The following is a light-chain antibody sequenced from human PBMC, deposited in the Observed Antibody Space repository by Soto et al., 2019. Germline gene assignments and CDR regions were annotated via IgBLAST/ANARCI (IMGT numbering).Light chain of an antibody. CDR1: QSVSSSD. V-gene: IGKV3-20*01. CDR2: GAS. Sequence: EIVLTQSPGTLSLSPGERATLSCRASQSVSSSDLAWYQQKPGQAPRLLIYGASSRATGIPDRFSGSGSRTDFTLTITRLEPEDFAVYYCQQYGSSPSWTFGQGTKVEIK. J-gene: IGKJ1*01. CDR3: QQYGSSPSWT.